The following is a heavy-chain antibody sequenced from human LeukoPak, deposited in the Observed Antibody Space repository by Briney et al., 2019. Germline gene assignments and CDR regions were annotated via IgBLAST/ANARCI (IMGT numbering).Heavy chain of an antibody. J-gene: IGHJ4*02. CDR2: IYSSGST. Sequence: SETLSLTCTVSGGSINSYYWNWIRQPPGQGLEWIGFIYSSGSTNYNPSLKSRVTISVDTSKKQYSLNLSSVTAADTAVYYCASPARYCSSTSCYAYFDSWGQGTLVTVSS. D-gene: IGHD2-2*01. V-gene: IGHV4-4*08. CDR1: GGSINSYY. CDR3: ASPARYCSSTSCYAYFDS.